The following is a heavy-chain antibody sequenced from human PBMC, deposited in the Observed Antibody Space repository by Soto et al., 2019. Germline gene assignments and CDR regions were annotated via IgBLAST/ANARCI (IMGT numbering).Heavy chain of an antibody. CDR2: ISCSGGST. Sequence: LRLSCEASGFTFSSYAMSWVRQAPVKGLEWVSAISCSGGSTYYADSVKGRFTISRDNSKNTLYLQMNSLRAEDTAVYYCAKGVGVTIFGVVKFGRRFDPWGQGTLVTVSS. D-gene: IGHD3-3*01. CDR1: GFTFSSYA. CDR3: AKGVGVTIFGVVKFGRRFDP. V-gene: IGHV3-23*01. J-gene: IGHJ5*02.